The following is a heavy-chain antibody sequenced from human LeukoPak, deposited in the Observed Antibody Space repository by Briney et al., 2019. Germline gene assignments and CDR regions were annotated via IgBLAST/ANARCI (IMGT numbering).Heavy chain of an antibody. CDR3: ARSSKIFGELQP. J-gene: IGHJ4*02. Sequence: ASVKVSCKASGYTFTSYAMHWVRQAPGQRLEWMGWINAGNGNTKYSQKFQGRVTITRDTSASTAYMELSSPRSEDTAVYYCARSSKIFGELQPWGQGTLVTVSS. CDR2: INAGNGNT. V-gene: IGHV1-3*01. D-gene: IGHD3-10*01. CDR1: GYTFTSYA.